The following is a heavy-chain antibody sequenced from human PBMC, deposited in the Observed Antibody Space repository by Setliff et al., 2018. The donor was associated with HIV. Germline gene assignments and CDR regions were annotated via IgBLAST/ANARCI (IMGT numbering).Heavy chain of an antibody. CDR2: MNPNSGNP. CDR1: GYTFTSYD. CDR3: ARTVSSSWYPFDY. J-gene: IGHJ4*02. Sequence: ASVKVSCKASGYTFTSYDINWVRQATGQGLEWMGWMNPNSGNPGYAQKFQGRVTMTRNTSISTAYMELSSLRSEDTAVYYCARTVSSSWYPFDYWGQGTLVTVSS. V-gene: IGHV1-8*02. D-gene: IGHD6-13*01.